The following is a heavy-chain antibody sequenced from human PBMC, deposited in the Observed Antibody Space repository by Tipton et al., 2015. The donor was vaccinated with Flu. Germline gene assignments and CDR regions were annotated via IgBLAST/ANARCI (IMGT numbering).Heavy chain of an antibody. CDR1: GFTFRTNG. D-gene: IGHD1-14*01. V-gene: IGHV3-7*01. J-gene: IGHJ4*02. Sequence: SLRLSCAASGFTFRTNGMHWVRQPPGRGLEWVANINQDGSQKHYVDSVKGRFTISRGNPVNSMYLQMHSLRAEDTAVYYCVRAIYNSDNYSGQGTLVTVSS. CDR2: INQDGSQK. CDR3: VRAIYNSDNY.